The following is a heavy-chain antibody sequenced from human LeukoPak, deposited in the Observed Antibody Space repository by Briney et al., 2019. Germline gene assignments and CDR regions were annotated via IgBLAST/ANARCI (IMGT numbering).Heavy chain of an antibody. J-gene: IGHJ5*02. CDR3: ARGDWQYSNNWSNWFAP. CDR2: TSGSGSP. V-gene: IGHV4-61*02. D-gene: IGHD6-13*01. CDR1: GGSITSDSFY. Sequence: SETLSLTCTVSGGSITSDSFYWSWVRQPAGKGLEWIGRTSGSGSPNYNPSFKSRVTISLDMSKNQFSLKLRSVTAADTAVYYCARGDWQYSNNWSNWFAPWGRGTLVTASP.